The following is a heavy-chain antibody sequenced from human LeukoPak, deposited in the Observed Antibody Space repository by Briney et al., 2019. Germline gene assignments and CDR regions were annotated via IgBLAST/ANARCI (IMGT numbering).Heavy chain of an antibody. V-gene: IGHV4-30-2*01. Sequence: SQTLSLTCTVSGGSISSADYYWTWIRQPPGKGLEWIGYISHSGGTYYNSSLLSRVTISADRSKNQFSLKLSSVTAADTAVYYCARDREVYYGSGSYFPSWGQGTLVTVSS. J-gene: IGHJ4*02. D-gene: IGHD3-10*01. CDR3: ARDREVYYGSGSYFPS. CDR2: ISHSGGT. CDR1: GGSISSADYY.